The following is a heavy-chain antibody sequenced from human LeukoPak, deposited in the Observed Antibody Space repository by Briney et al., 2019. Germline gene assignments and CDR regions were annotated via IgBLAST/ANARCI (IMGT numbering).Heavy chain of an antibody. D-gene: IGHD3-3*01. J-gene: IGHJ3*02. CDR1: GGSISSYY. V-gene: IGHV4-59*01. CDR3: ARDLGRLHAFDI. CDR2: IYYSGST. Sequence: SETLSLTCTVSGGSISSYYWSWIRQPPGKGLERIGYIYYSGSTNYNPSLKSRVTISVDTSKNQFSLKLSSVTAADTAVYYCARDLGRLHAFDIWGQGTMVTVSS.